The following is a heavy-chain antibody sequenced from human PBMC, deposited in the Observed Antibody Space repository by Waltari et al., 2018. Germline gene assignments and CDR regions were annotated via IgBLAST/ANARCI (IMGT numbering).Heavy chain of an antibody. CDR2: IYYSGST. CDR1: GGSISSYY. D-gene: IGHD3-10*01. Sequence: QVQLQESGPGLVKPSETLSLTCTVSGGSISSYYWSWIRQPPGKGLEWIGYIYYSGSTNYNPSLKSRVTISVDTSKNQFSLKLSSVTAADTAVYYCARDTGGFGEYDYYYYMDVWGKGTTVTVSS. J-gene: IGHJ6*03. V-gene: IGHV4-59*01. CDR3: ARDTGGFGEYDYYYYMDV.